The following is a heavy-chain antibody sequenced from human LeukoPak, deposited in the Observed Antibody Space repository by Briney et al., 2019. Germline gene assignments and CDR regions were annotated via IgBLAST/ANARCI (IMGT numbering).Heavy chain of an antibody. D-gene: IGHD2-21*02. V-gene: IGHV3-66*01. Sequence: PGGSLRLSCAASGFSASSNHMSWVRQAPGKGLEWVSVIHNDDNTYDAESVRGRFTISRDSSRNTLYLQMSSLRVEDTAVYYCARGTAAKGEFLGQGTPV. CDR3: ARGTAAKGEF. J-gene: IGHJ6*01. CDR1: GFSASSNH. CDR2: IHNDDNT.